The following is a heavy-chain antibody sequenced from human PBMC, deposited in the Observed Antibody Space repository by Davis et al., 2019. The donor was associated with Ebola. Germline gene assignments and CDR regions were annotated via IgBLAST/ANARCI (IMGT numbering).Heavy chain of an antibody. Sequence: SQTLSLTCAVYGGSFRGYYWGWIRPPPGKGLEWIGSIYYSGSTYYNPSLKSRVTIPVDTSKNQFSLKLSSVTAADTAVYYCARVEWLGYYYGMDVWGQGTTVTVSS. CDR2: IYYSGST. CDR3: ARVEWLGYYYGMDV. J-gene: IGHJ6*02. V-gene: IGHV4-34*01. D-gene: IGHD3-3*01. CDR1: GGSFRGYY.